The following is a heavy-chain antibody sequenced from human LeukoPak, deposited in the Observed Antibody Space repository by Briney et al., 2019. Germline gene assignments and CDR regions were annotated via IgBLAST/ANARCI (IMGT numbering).Heavy chain of an antibody. Sequence: ASVKVSCKASGSTFTCYYIHWLRQAPGQGLEWMGWINPNSGVTTYAQKFQGRVTMTRDTSISTAYMELSRLRSDDTAVYYCARDSHNWNYSAFDPWGQGTLVTVSS. D-gene: IGHD1-7*01. CDR1: GSTFTCYY. CDR3: ARDSHNWNYSAFDP. J-gene: IGHJ5*02. V-gene: IGHV1-2*02. CDR2: INPNSGVT.